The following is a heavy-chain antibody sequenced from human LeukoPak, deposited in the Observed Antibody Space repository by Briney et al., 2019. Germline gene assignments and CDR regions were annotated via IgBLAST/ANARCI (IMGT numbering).Heavy chain of an antibody. V-gene: IGHV6-1*01. J-gene: IGHJ4*02. D-gene: IGHD3-16*01. CDR1: GDSVSSNNAL. Sequence: SQTLSLTCAISGDSVSSNNALWNWIRQSPSRGLEWLGRTYYKSKWYNDYAGSVKSRITINPDTSKNQFSLQLNSVTPEDTAVYYCARVAGGNGGLDYWGQGTLVTVSS. CDR3: ARVAGGNGGLDY. CDR2: TYYKSKWYN.